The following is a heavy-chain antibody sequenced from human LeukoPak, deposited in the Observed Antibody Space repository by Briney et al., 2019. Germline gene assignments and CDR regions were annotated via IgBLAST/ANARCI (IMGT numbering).Heavy chain of an antibody. CDR2: INAGNGNT. CDR3: ARVGRIAVAGSFGAFDI. Sequence: ASVKVSCKASGYTFTSYAMHWVRQAPGQRLEWMGWINAGNGNTKYSQKFQGRVTITRDTSASTACMELSSLRSEDTAVYYCARVGRIAVAGSFGAFDIWGQGTMVTVSS. V-gene: IGHV1-3*01. D-gene: IGHD6-19*01. CDR1: GYTFTSYA. J-gene: IGHJ3*02.